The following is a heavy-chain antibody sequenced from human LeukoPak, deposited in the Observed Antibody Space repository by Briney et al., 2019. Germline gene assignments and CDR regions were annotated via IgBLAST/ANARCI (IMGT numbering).Heavy chain of an antibody. CDR1: GFTFSNYA. Sequence: SGGSLRLSCAASGFTFSNYAMSWVRQAPGKGLEWVSAIGGSGGATNYADSVKGRFSISRDNSKNTLYLQMNSLRAEDTAVYCCAKRSCSGGSCNFDYWGQGTPVTVSS. CDR3: AKRSCSGGSCNFDY. V-gene: IGHV3-23*01. D-gene: IGHD2-15*01. CDR2: IGGSGGAT. J-gene: IGHJ4*02.